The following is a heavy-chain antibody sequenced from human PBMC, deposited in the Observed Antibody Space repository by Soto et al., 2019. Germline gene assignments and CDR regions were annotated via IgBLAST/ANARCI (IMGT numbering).Heavy chain of an antibody. Sequence: QVQLVQSGAEVKKPGASVKVSCKASGYSLTSYGISWVRQAPGQGLEWMGWISAYDGNRNYAQKFQGRVTMTTDTSTRTAYMELRSLRSDDTAVYYCARDGARDEKLLVTYYYYDGMDVWGQGTTVTVSS. D-gene: IGHD6-19*01. CDR1: GYSLTSYG. CDR2: ISAYDGNR. J-gene: IGHJ6*02. V-gene: IGHV1-18*01. CDR3: ARDGARDEKLLVTYYYYDGMDV.